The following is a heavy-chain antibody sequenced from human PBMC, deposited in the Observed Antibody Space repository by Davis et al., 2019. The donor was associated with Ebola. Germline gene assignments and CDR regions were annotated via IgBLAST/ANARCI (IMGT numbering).Heavy chain of an antibody. CDR1: GGSVSSGGHY. Sequence: MPSETLSLTCTVSGGSVSSGGHYWNWIRQPPGKGLEWIGYVYNSGSTNYNPSLKSRVTISLDTSKNQLSLKVSSVTAADTAVYYCVRTERRLERFDYWGQGTLVTVSS. J-gene: IGHJ4*02. CDR3: VRTERRLERFDY. CDR2: VYNSGST. V-gene: IGHV4-61*08. D-gene: IGHD5-24*01.